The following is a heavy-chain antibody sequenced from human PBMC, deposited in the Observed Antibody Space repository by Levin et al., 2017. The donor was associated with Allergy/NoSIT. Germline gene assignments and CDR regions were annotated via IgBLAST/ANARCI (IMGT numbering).Heavy chain of an antibody. V-gene: IGHV4-4*02. CDR2: IYYSGTS. Sequence: SETLSLTCAVSGGSISSSNWWSGVRQSPGKGLEWIGEIYYSGTSNYSPSLESRVIMSVDNSKNQFFLKLTSVTDADTATYYCSRKVFWSGDVNALDLWGQGTLVTVSS. CDR3: SRKVFWSGDVNALDL. D-gene: IGHD3-3*01. CDR1: GGSISSSNW. J-gene: IGHJ4*02.